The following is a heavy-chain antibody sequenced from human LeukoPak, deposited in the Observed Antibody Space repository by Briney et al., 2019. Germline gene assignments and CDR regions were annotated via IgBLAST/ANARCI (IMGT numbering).Heavy chain of an antibody. V-gene: IGHV3-7*01. D-gene: IGHD4-17*01. CDR3: ARLQYGDLDY. Sequence: PGGSLRLSCAASGFSFTTYWMNWVRQAPGKGLEWVGNINQDGSETNYVDSVKGRFTISRDNAKNSLYLQMNSLRAEDTAVYYCARLQYGDLDYWGQGTLVTVSS. CDR2: INQDGSET. CDR1: GFSFTTYW. J-gene: IGHJ4*02.